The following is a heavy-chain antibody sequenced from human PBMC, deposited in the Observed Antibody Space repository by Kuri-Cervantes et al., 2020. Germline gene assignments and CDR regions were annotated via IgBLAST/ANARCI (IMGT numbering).Heavy chain of an antibody. CDR1: KFSLSDYL. CDR2: INSGGTTT. V-gene: IGHV3-11*01. Sequence: GESLKISCVASKFSLSDYLMTWIRQAPGKGLEYIAHINSGGTTTSYTDSVRGRFTVSRDSAKDSLYLQMNNLKAEDTALYYCAGRGVTTSGAIITERGDFYGLDVWGQGTAVTVSS. D-gene: IGHD3-3*01. CDR3: AGRGVTTSGAIITERGDFYGLDV. J-gene: IGHJ6*02.